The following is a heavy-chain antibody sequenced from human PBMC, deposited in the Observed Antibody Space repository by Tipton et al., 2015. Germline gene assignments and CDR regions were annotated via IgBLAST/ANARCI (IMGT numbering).Heavy chain of an antibody. CDR1: GAFINSYY. D-gene: IGHD5-18*01. Sequence: LSLTCTVSGAFINSYYWSWIRQPPGKGLEWISYISNSGNTIYYADSVKGRFTISRDNAKNSLYLQINSLRAEDTAMYYCASIPLREQLWWGDAFDIWGQGTMVIVS. CDR2: ISNSGNTI. CDR3: ASIPLREQLWWGDAFDI. J-gene: IGHJ3*02. V-gene: IGHV3-11*01.